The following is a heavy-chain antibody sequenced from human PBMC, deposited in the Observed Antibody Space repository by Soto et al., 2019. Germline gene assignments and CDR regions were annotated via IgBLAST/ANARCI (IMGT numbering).Heavy chain of an antibody. CDR3: AKDPSTFWIVATTFDY. CDR2: ISGSGGST. Sequence: GGSLRLSCAASGFTFSSYAMSWVRQAPGKGLEWVSAISGSGGSTYYADSVKGRFTISRDNSKNTLYLQMNSLRAEDTAVYYCAKDPSTFWIVATTFDYWGQGTLVTVLL. CDR1: GFTFSSYA. J-gene: IGHJ4*02. D-gene: IGHD5-12*01. V-gene: IGHV3-23*01.